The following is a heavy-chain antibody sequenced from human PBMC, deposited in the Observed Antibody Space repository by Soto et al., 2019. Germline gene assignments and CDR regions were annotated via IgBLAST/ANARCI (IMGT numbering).Heavy chain of an antibody. CDR1: GGTFTKYA. V-gene: IGHV1-69*01. Sequence: QVQLVQSGAEVKKPGSSVKVSCKASGGTFTKYAVSWVRQAPGQGLEWMGGIIPLVGTANYAQKFQGRVTITADESTSTAYMELRSLRAEDTAVYYCARGVHYDSSGYYYFYWGQGTLVTVSS. D-gene: IGHD3-22*01. J-gene: IGHJ4*02. CDR3: ARGVHYDSSGYYYFY. CDR2: IIPLVGTA.